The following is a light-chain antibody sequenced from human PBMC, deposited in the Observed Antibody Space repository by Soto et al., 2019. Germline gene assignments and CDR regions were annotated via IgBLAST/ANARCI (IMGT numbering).Light chain of an antibody. CDR1: QSISSY. Sequence: DIQMTQSPSSLSASVGDRVTITCRASQSISSYLNWYQQKPGKAPKFLTHAASSLQSGVPSRFSGSGSGTDFTLTISSLQPEDFATYYCQQSYSTPFTFGHGTKVDIK. J-gene: IGKJ3*01. V-gene: IGKV1-39*01. CDR2: AAS. CDR3: QQSYSTPFT.